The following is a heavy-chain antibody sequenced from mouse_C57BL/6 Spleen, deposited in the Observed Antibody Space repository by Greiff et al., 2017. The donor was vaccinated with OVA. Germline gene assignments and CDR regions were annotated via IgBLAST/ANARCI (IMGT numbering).Heavy chain of an antibody. CDR3: ARKGNYYGSSYYAMDY. Sequence: VKLQESGPELVKPGASVKISCKASGYAFSSSWMNWVKQRPGKGLEWIGRIYPGDGDTNYNGKFKGKATLTADKSSSTAYMQLSSLTSEDSAVYFCARKGNYYGSSYYAMDYWGQGTSVTVSS. J-gene: IGHJ4*01. CDR1: GYAFSSSW. CDR2: IYPGDGDT. V-gene: IGHV1-82*01. D-gene: IGHD1-1*01.